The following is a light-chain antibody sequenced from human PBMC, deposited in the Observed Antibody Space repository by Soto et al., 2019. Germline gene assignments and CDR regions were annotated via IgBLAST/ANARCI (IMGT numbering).Light chain of an antibody. J-gene: IGKJ1*01. CDR1: QSVNSN. V-gene: IGKV3-15*01. CDR3: QQYKNFWT. Sequence: EIMMTQSPATLSVSPGERATLSCRASQSVNSNLAWYQQKPGQAPRLVIYGASTRATGIPARFSGSGSGTEFTLTISSLQSEDFAVYYCQQYKNFWTFGQGTKVEIK. CDR2: GAS.